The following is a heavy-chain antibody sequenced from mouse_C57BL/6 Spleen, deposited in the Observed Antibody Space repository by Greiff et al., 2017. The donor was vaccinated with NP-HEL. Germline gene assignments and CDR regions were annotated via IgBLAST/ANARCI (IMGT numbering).Heavy chain of an antibody. CDR2: IDPSDSYT. J-gene: IGHJ2*01. CDR3: ARRGFDY. Sequence: QVQLQQPGAELVKPGASVKMSCKASGYTFTSYWITWVKQRPGQGLEWIGEIDPSDSYTNYNQKFKGKATLTVDTSSSTAYMQLSSLTSEDSAVYYCARRGFDYWGQGTTLTVSS. CDR1: GYTFTSYW. V-gene: IGHV1-69*02.